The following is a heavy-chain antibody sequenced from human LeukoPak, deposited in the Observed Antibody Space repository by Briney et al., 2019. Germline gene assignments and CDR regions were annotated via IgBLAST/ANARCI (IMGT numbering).Heavy chain of an antibody. J-gene: IGHJ4*02. CDR2: ISAYNGNT. CDR3: ARAPGDYYYDSSGYYYVY. V-gene: IGHV1-18*01. Sequence: ASVTVSCKASGYTFTSYGISWVRQAPGQGLEWMGWISAYNGNTNCPQKLQGRVTMTTDTSTSTAYMELRSLRSDDTAVFYCARAPGDYYYDSSGYYYVYWGQGTLVTVSS. CDR1: GYTFTSYG. D-gene: IGHD3-22*01.